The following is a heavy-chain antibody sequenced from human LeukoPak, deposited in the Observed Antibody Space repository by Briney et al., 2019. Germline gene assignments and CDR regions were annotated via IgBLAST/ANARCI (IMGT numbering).Heavy chain of an antibody. J-gene: IGHJ6*02. V-gene: IGHV3-74*01. CDR2: INPDGSDT. Sequence: GGSLRLSCAASTFTFCSFWMNWVRLVPGKGLLGGSRINPDGSDTEYADSVKGRFTVSRDNARNTLYLEMRSLSAQDSGLYYCARVRNGYSSGLDVWGPGTWVTVS. CDR3: ARVRNGYSSGLDV. D-gene: IGHD2-15*01. CDR1: TFTFCSFW.